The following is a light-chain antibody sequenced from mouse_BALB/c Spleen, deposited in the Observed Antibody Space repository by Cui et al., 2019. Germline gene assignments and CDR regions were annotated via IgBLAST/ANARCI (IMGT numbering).Light chain of an antibody. CDR1: ENVGTY. J-gene: IGKJ4*01. V-gene: IGKV6-20*01. CDR3: GQSYSYPFT. Sequence: NIVMTQSPKSMSMSVGERVTLSCKASENVGTYVSWYQQKPEQSPKLLIYGASNRYTGVPDRFTGSGSATDFNLTISSVQAEDLADYHCGQSYSYPFTFGSGTKLEIK. CDR2: GAS.